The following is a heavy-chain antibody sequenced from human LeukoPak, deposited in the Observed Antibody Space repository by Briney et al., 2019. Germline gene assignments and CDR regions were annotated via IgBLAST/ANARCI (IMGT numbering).Heavy chain of an antibody. Sequence: SETLSLTCTVSGGSISSGGYYWSWIRQPPGKGLEWIGYIYHSGSTYYNPSLKSRVTISVDRSKNQFSLKLSSVTAADTAVYYCARAARYCSSTSCYTFDYWGQGTLVTVSS. J-gene: IGHJ4*02. CDR2: IYHSGST. V-gene: IGHV4-30-2*01. CDR3: ARAARYCSSTSCYTFDY. D-gene: IGHD2-2*02. CDR1: GGSISSGGYY.